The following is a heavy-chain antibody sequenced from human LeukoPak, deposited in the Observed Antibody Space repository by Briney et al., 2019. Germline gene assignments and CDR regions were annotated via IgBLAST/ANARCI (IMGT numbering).Heavy chain of an antibody. CDR1: GFTVSSNY. CDR3: ARTLGYSSGWSRTYYFDY. V-gene: IGHV3-53*01. CDR2: IYSGGST. Sequence: PGGSLRLSCAASGFTVSSNYMSWVRQAPGKGLEWVSVIYSGGSTYYADSVKGRFTISRDNSKNTLYLQMNSLRAEDTAVYYCARTLGYSSGWSRTYYFDYWGQGTLVTVSS. J-gene: IGHJ4*02. D-gene: IGHD6-19*01.